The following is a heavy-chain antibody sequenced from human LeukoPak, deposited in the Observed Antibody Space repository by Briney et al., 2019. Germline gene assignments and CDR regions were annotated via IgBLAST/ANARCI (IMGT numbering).Heavy chain of an antibody. CDR2: ISSSGGNT. CDR1: GFTFSSYA. D-gene: IGHD1-26*01. J-gene: IGHJ4*02. Sequence: GGSLRLSCAASGFTFSSYAMSWVRQAPGKGLEWVSAISSSGGNTYYADSVKGRFTISRDNSKNTLYPQMNSLRAEDTAVYYCAKGGSDYDDHGYSFDYWGQGALVTVSS. CDR3: AKGGSDYDDHGYSFDY. V-gene: IGHV3-23*01.